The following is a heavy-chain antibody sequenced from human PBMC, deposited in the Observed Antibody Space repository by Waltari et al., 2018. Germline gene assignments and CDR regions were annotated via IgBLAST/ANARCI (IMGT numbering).Heavy chain of an antibody. J-gene: IGHJ4*02. CDR2: ISSSSSYI. CDR1: GFTFSSYS. V-gene: IGHV3-21*01. Sequence: EVQLVESGGGLVKPGGSLRLSYAASGFTFSSYSMNWVRQAPGKGLEGVSSISSSSSYIYYADSVKGRFTSSRDNAKNSLYLQMNSLRAEDTAVYYCARGSYRRFDYWGQGTLVTVSS. CDR3: ARGSYRRFDY.